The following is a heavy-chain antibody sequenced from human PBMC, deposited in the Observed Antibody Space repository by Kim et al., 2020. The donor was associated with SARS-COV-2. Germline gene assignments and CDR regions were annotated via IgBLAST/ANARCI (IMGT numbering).Heavy chain of an antibody. J-gene: IGHJ5*02. CDR3: ARDSSAARDPNWFDP. V-gene: IGHV3-21*01. D-gene: IGHD6-6*01. CDR2: ISSSSSYI. CDR1: GFTFSSYS. Sequence: GSLRLSCAASGFTFSSYSMNWVRQAPGKGLEWVSSISSSSSYIYYADSVKGRFTISRDNAKNSLYLQMNSLRAEDTAVYYCARDSSAARDPNWFDPWGQGTLVTVSS.